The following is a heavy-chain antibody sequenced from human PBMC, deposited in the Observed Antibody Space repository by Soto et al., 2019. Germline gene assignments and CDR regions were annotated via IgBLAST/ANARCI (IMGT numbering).Heavy chain of an antibody. Sequence: SETLSLTCTVSGGSISSSSYYWGWIRQPPGKGLEWIGSIYYSGSTYYNPSLKSRVTISVDTSKNQFSLKLSSVTAADTAVYYCARHLLGPGYSGYDPAFDYWGQGTLVTVSS. V-gene: IGHV4-39*01. CDR1: GGSISSSSYY. CDR3: ARHLLGPGYSGYDPAFDY. D-gene: IGHD5-12*01. J-gene: IGHJ4*02. CDR2: IYYSGST.